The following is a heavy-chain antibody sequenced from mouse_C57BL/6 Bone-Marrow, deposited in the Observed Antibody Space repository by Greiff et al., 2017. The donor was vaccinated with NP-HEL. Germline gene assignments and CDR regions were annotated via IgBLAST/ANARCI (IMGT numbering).Heavy chain of an antibody. J-gene: IGHJ2*01. CDR3: ARDVTGRFDY. Sequence: EVKLVESGGGLVQSGRSLRLSCATSGFTFSDFYMEWVRQAPGKGLEWIAASRNKANDYTTEYSASVKGRFIVSRDTSQSILYLQMNALRAEDTAIYYCARDVTGRFDYWGQGTTLTVSS. CDR1: GFTFSDFY. D-gene: IGHD4-1*01. V-gene: IGHV7-1*01. CDR2: SRNKANDYTT.